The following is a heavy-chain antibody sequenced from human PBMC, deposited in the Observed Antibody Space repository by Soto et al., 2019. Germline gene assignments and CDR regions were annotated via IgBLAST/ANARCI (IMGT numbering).Heavy chain of an antibody. CDR3: ARDLIIMIRAQMSDY. V-gene: IGHV1-18*01. J-gene: IGHJ4*02. Sequence: ASVKVSCKASGYTFTSYGISWVRQAPGQGLEWMGWISASKGNTYYAQHLQGRVTMTTDTPTSTAYMELRSLTSDDTAVYYCARDLIIMIRAQMSDYWGQGTLVTVSS. D-gene: IGHD3-10*01. CDR1: GYTFTSYG. CDR2: ISASKGNT.